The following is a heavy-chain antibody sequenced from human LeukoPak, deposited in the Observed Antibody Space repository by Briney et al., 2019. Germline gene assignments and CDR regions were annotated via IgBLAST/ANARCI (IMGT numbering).Heavy chain of an antibody. J-gene: IGHJ4*02. D-gene: IGHD2-2*01. Sequence: PGGSLRLSCAASGFIFSSYGMHWVRQAPGKGLEWVAVISHDGSNKYYADSVKGRFTISRDNSKNTLYLQMNSLRAEDTAVYYCAKGRLGYCSSTSCYGPDYWGQGTLVTVSS. CDR3: AKGRLGYCSSTSCYGPDY. CDR1: GFIFSSYG. CDR2: ISHDGSNK. V-gene: IGHV3-30*18.